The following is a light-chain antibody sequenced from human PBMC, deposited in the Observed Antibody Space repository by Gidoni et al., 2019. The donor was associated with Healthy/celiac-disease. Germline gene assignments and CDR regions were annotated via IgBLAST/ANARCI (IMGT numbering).Light chain of an antibody. CDR3: QAWDSSINYV. CDR1: KLGDKY. J-gene: IGLJ1*01. CDR2: QDS. Sequence: SYELTQPPSVSVSPGQTASITCSGDKLGDKYACWYQQKPGQSPVLVIYQDSKRPSGIPERFSGSKSGNTATLTISGTQAMDEADYYCQAWDSSINYVFGTGTKVTVL. V-gene: IGLV3-1*01.